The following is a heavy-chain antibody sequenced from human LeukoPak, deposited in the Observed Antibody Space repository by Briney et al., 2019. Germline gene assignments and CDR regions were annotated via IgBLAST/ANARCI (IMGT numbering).Heavy chain of an antibody. D-gene: IGHD7-27*01. V-gene: IGHV3-48*03. Sequence: GGSLRLSCTASGFTFSSYEMNWVRQAPGKGLEGVSYISNSGSTIYYADSVKGRFTISRDNAKNLLYLQMNSLRVEDTAVYYCARDEIVSGAFAYWGQGTLVTVSS. CDR2: ISNSGSTI. CDR1: GFTFSSYE. J-gene: IGHJ4*02. CDR3: ARDEIVSGAFAY.